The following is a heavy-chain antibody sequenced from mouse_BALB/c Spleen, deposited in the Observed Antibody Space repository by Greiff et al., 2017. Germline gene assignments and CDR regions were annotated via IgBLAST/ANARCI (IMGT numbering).Heavy chain of an antibody. J-gene: IGHJ3*01. Sequence: QVQLKESGAELAKPGASVKMSCKASGYTFTSYWMHWVKQRPGQGLEWIGYINPSTGYTEYNQKFKDKATLTADKSSSTAYMQLSSLTSEDSAVYYCASYYYGFAYWGQGTLVTVSA. CDR3: ASYYYGFAY. V-gene: IGHV1-7*01. CDR2: INPSTGYT. D-gene: IGHD1-1*01. CDR1: GYTFTSYW.